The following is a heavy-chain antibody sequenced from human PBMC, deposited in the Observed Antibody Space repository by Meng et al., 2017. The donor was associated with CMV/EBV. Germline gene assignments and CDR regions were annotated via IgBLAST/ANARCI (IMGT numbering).Heavy chain of an antibody. V-gene: IGHV3-74*01. CDR3: VRDGHSWNFDY. CDR2: IKGDGSHT. J-gene: IGHJ4*02. Sequence: GDSLKISCTASGFTFSDYWMHWVRQTPGKRLLWVSRIKGDGSHTIYGDSVKGRFTISRDNAKNTLYLKMNTLRVEDTAVYYCVRDGHSWNFDYWGQGSLVTVSS. D-gene: IGHD6-13*01. CDR1: GFTFSDYW.